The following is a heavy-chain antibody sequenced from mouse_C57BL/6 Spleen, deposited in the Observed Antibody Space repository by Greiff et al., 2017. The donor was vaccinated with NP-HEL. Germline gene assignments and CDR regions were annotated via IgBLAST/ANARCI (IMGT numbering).Heavy chain of an antibody. CDR1: GFTFSSYG. D-gene: IGHD2-1*01. J-gene: IGHJ3*01. CDR2: ISSGGSYT. Sequence: EVKLMESGGDLVKPGGSLKLSCAASGFTFSSYGMSWVRQTPDKRLEWVATISSGGSYTYYPDSVKGRFTISRDNAKNTLYLQMSSLKSEDTAMYYCAKNLLPRKAWFAYWGQGTLVTVSA. CDR3: AKNLLPRKAWFAY. V-gene: IGHV5-6*01.